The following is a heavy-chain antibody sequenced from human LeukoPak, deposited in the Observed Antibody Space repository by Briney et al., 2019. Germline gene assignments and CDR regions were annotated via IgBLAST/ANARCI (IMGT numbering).Heavy chain of an antibody. V-gene: IGHV4-59*01. D-gene: IGHD6-13*01. Sequence: SETLSLTCTVSGGSISSYYWSWIRQPPGKGLEWIGYIYYSGSTNYNPSLKSRVTISVDTSKNQFSLKLSSVTAADTAVYYCARDLGAAAGYFDYWAREPWSPSPQ. CDR2: IYYSGST. CDR3: ARDLGAAAGYFDY. CDR1: GGSISSYY. J-gene: IGHJ4*02.